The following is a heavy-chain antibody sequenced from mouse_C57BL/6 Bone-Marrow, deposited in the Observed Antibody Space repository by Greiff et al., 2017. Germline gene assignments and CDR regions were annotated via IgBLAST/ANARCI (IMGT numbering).Heavy chain of an antibody. D-gene: IGHD1-1*01. CDR3: ARDSFYYGSFDY. CDR1: GFTFSAFY. V-gene: IGHV7-1*01. Sequence: EVNVVESGGGLVQSGRSLRLSCATSGFTFSAFYMEWVRQAPGKGLEWIAASRHKANDYTTEYSASVKGRFIVSRDTSQSILYLQMNALRAEDTAIYYCARDSFYYGSFDYWGQGTTLTVSS. J-gene: IGHJ2*01. CDR2: SRHKANDYTT.